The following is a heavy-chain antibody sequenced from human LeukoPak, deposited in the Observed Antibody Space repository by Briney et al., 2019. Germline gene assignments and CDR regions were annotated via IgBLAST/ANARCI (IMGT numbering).Heavy chain of an antibody. CDR1: GFTFSSHG. D-gene: IGHD3-22*01. V-gene: IGHV3-23*01. Sequence: PGGSLRLSCAASGFTFSSHGMNWVRQAPGKGLEWVSGISGSGGRTYYADSVKGRFTISRDNSKNTLYLQMNSLKTEDTAVYYCTTDFAYYYDRSWGQGTLVTVSS. J-gene: IGHJ5*02. CDR3: TTDFAYYYDRS. CDR2: ISGSGGRT.